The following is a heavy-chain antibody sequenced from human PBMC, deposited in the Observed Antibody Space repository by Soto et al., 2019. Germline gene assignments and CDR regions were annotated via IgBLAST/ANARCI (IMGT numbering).Heavy chain of an antibody. Sequence: QVQLVESGGGVVQPGRSLRLACAASGFTFTNYAFTWVRQTPGKGLEWVAVVWYDGSHAFYADSVKGRFTISRDDSNNTLYLEMNILRIEDTAVYWCAREGQGYSDYGYYAFDIWGQGAMVTVSS. CDR2: VWYDGSHA. J-gene: IGHJ3*02. D-gene: IGHD4-17*01. V-gene: IGHV3-33*01. CDR1: GFTFTNYA. CDR3: AREGQGYSDYGYYAFDI.